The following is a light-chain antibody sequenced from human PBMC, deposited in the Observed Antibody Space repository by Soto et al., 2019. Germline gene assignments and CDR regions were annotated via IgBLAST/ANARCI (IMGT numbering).Light chain of an antibody. V-gene: IGKV3-15*01. CDR3: QQYNNWWT. CDR1: QSVSSN. Sequence: EIVMTQSPATLSVSPGERATLSCRASQSVSSNLAWYQQKPGQAPRLLIYGASTRATGIPARFSGSGSGTEFTLIISSLQSEDFAVYYCQQYNNWWTFGQGT. CDR2: GAS. J-gene: IGKJ1*01.